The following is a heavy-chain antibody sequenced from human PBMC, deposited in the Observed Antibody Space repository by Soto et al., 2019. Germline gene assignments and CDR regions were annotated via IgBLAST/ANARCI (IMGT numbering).Heavy chain of an antibody. CDR2: IVVGSGNT. Sequence: ASVKVSCKASGFTFTSSAVQWVRQARGQRLEWIGWIVVGSGNTNYAQKFQERVTITRDMSTSTAYMELSSLRSEDTAVYYCAAPLDSSGYYYFDYWGQGTLVTVSS. J-gene: IGHJ4*02. D-gene: IGHD3-22*01. CDR1: GFTFTSSA. V-gene: IGHV1-58*01. CDR3: AAPLDSSGYYYFDY.